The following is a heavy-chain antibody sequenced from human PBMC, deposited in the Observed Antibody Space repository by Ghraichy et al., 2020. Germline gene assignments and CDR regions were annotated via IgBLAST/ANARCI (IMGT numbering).Heavy chain of an antibody. Sequence: SETLSLTCAVYGGSFSGDFWSWIRQPPGKGLEWIGEINHSGSTNYNPSLKSRVTISIDTSKNQFFLKLSSVTAADSAVYFCAREVFEGWYFDVWGRGTLVTFSS. CDR3: AREVFEGWYFDV. J-gene: IGHJ2*01. V-gene: IGHV4-34*01. CDR2: INHSGST. CDR1: GGSFSGDF.